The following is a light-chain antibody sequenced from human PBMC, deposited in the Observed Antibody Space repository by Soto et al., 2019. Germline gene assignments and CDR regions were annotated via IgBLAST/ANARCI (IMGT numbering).Light chain of an antibody. J-gene: IGLJ3*02. CDR2: EDT. Sequence: QSALTQPASVAGSPGQSITISCTGISNTVEIYTLVSWYQQYPGEAPNLIIYEDTKRPSGVSDRFSGFKSGNTASLTISGLQRDDESDYYCSSYAAGSPSVLFGGGTKLTVL. V-gene: IGLV2-23*01. CDR3: SSYAAGSPSVL. CDR1: SNTVEIYTL.